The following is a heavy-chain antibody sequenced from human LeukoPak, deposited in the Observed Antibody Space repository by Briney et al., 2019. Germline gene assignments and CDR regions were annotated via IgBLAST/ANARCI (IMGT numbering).Heavy chain of an antibody. V-gene: IGHV4-30-4*08. D-gene: IGHD3-3*01. CDR1: GGSISSGDYY. CDR2: IYYSGST. J-gene: IGHJ4*02. CDR3: ARGLRFLEWLPYYFDY. Sequence: SQTLSLTCTVSGGSISSGDYYWSWIRQPPGKGLEWIGYIYYSGSTYYNPSLKSRVTRSVDTSKNQFSLKLSSVTAADTAVYYCARGLRFLEWLPYYFDYWGQGTLVTVSS.